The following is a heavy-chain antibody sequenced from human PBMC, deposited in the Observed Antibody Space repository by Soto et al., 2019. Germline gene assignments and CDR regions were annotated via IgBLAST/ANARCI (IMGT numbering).Heavy chain of an antibody. CDR2: ISAYNGNT. CDR1: GYTFTSYG. J-gene: IGHJ4*02. D-gene: IGHD6-19*01. V-gene: IGHV1-18*01. CDR3: ARSPIAVAGTVFDY. Sequence: ASVKVSCKASGYTFTSYGISWARQAPGQGLEWMGWISAYNGNTNYAQKLQGRVTMTTDTSTSTAYMELRSLRSDDTAVYYCARSPIAVAGTVFDYWGQGTLVTVSS.